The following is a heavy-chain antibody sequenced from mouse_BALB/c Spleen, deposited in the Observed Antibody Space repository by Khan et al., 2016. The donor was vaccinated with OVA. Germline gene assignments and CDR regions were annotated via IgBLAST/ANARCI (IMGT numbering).Heavy chain of an antibody. J-gene: IGHJ2*01. D-gene: IGHD2-3*01. CDR1: GYTFTYYV. Sequence: QVQLQQSGPELVKPGASVKMCCKASGYTFTYYVITWVKQRTGQGLEWIGEIYPGSDNAYYNERFKGKATLTADKSSNTTHMQLSSLTSEDSAVYFCARGDGYYVYFDYWGQGTTLTVSS. CDR2: IYPGSDNA. V-gene: IGHV1-81*01. CDR3: ARGDGYYVYFDY.